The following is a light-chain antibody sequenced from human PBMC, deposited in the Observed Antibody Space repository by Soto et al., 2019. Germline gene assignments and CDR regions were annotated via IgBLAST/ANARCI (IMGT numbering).Light chain of an antibody. J-gene: IGKJ1*01. Sequence: EIVLTQSPGTLSLSPGERATLSCRASQSINHKYLAWFQQEPGQTPRLLIHGVSIRATGIPDRFSGSGSGTDFTLTISRLEPEDFAVYYRHLYSGSPWTFGQGTKVEIK. CDR3: HLYSGSPWT. CDR1: QSINHKY. V-gene: IGKV3-20*01. CDR2: GVS.